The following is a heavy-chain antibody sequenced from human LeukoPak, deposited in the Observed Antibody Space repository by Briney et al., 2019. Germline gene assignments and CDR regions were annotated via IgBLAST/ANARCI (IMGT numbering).Heavy chain of an antibody. CDR3: ARVSGYSYGYFDY. Sequence: GGSLRLSCAASGFTVSSNYMSWVRQAPGKGLEWVSVIYSGGSTYYADSVKGRFTISRDNSKNTLYLQMNSLRAEGTAVYYCARVSGYSYGYFDYWGQGTLVAVSS. D-gene: IGHD5-18*01. CDR2: IYSGGST. J-gene: IGHJ4*02. V-gene: IGHV3-66*01. CDR1: GFTVSSNY.